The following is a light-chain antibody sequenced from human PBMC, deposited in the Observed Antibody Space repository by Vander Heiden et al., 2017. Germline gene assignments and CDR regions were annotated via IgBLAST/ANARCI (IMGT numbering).Light chain of an antibody. V-gene: IGKV4-1*01. Sequence: DIVMTKSPDSLSVSLGERATIKCKSSQSILYHSDNENYLAWYQQKPGQPPKLLIHWASAREPGVPDRFSGSGSGADFTLTISNLQAEDVAVYFCQQYYSVPLTFGGGTKVEIK. CDR2: WAS. CDR1: QSILYHSDNENY. J-gene: IGKJ4*01. CDR3: QQYYSVPLT.